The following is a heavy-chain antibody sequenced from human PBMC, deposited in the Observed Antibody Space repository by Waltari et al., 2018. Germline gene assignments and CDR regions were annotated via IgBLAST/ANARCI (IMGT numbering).Heavy chain of an antibody. Sequence: QVQLQQSGPGLVKPSQTLSLTCAISGDSVSSNSVAGNWIRQSPSRGLEWLGRTYYRSKWYNEYAGSVKSRISTNPDTSKNQVSLQVNSVTPEDTAVYYCAREFTGASHWFDPWGQGTLVTVSS. V-gene: IGHV6-1*01. CDR1: GDSVSSNSVA. D-gene: IGHD4-17*01. CDR3: AREFTGASHWFDP. CDR2: TYYRSKWYN. J-gene: IGHJ5*02.